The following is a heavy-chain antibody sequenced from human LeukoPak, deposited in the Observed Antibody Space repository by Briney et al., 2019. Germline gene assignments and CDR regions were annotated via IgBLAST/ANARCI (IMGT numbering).Heavy chain of an antibody. D-gene: IGHD3-10*01. Sequence: ASVKVSCKASGYTFTGYYMHWVRQAPGQGLEWMGWINPNSGGTNYAQKFQGRVTMTRDTSISTAYMELSSLRAEDTAVYYCARGRITMVRGVYYFDYWGQGTLVTVSS. CDR2: INPNSGGT. CDR3: ARGRITMVRGVYYFDY. CDR1: GYTFTGYY. J-gene: IGHJ4*02. V-gene: IGHV1-2*02.